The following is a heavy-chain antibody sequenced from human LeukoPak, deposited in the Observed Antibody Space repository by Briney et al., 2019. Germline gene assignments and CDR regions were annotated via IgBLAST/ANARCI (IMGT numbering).Heavy chain of an antibody. Sequence: GGSLRLSCGASGFTFSSYSMNWVRQAPGKGLEWVSSISSSSSYIYYADSVRGRFTISRDNAKNSLYLQMNSLRAEDTAVYYCATPAGEVPAASHYYGMDVWGKGTTVTVSS. V-gene: IGHV3-21*01. D-gene: IGHD2-2*01. CDR1: GFTFSSYS. J-gene: IGHJ6*04. CDR2: ISSSSSYI. CDR3: ATPAGEVPAASHYYGMDV.